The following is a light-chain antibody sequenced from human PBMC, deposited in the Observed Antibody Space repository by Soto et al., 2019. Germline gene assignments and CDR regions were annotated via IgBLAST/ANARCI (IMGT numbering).Light chain of an antibody. J-gene: IGLJ1*01. CDR1: SSDIGGYNS. CDR2: DVT. Sequence: QSALTQSPSASGSPGQSVTISCTGTSSDIGGYNSVSWYQQHPGKAPKVMIYDVTKRPSGVPDRFSGSKSGNTASLTVSALQAEYEADYYFSSYTDRKHLVFGTGTKLTVL. CDR3: SSYTDRKHLV. V-gene: IGLV2-8*01.